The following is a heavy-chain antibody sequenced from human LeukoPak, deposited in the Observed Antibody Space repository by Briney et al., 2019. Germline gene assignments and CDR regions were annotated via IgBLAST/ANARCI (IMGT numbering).Heavy chain of an antibody. D-gene: IGHD6-25*01. CDR1: GGSINSGDYY. CDR2: IHYSGYT. CDR3: ARDHSSDWHNWFDP. V-gene: IGHV4-30-4*01. Sequence: NPSETLSLTCTVSGGSINSGDYYWSWIRQPPGKGLEWIGYIHYSGYTYYNPSLKSRVTISVDTSKNQFSLKLSSVTAADTAVYYCARDHSSDWHNWFDPWGQGTLVTVSS. J-gene: IGHJ5*02.